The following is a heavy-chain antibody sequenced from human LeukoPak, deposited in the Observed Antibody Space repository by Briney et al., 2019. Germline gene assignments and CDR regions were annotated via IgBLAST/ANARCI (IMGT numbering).Heavy chain of an antibody. CDR3: ARGLRFHVGSGNWFDL. Sequence: SETLSLTCALSGGTFRGYYWSWIRQPPGKGLAWIGEIDHSGSTNYNPSLESRLTLSVDTSKSQVSLILNSVTAADTAVYYCARGLRFHVGSGNWFDLWGQGTLVTVSS. CDR1: GGTFRGYY. D-gene: IGHD3-10*01. V-gene: IGHV4-34*01. J-gene: IGHJ5*02. CDR2: IDHSGST.